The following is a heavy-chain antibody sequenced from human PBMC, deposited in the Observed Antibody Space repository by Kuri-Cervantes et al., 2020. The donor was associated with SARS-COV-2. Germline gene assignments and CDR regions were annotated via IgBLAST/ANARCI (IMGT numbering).Heavy chain of an antibody. D-gene: IGHD1-1*01. CDR1: GFTFSSYA. CDR2: INSYATII. CDR3: VRGGTSTEDYYYYYGMDV. J-gene: IGHJ6*02. Sequence: GGSLRLSCAASGFTFSSYAMSWVRQAPGKGLEYVSAINSYATIIYYADSVKGRFTISRDNSRNTLYLEMRNLRPDDTAVYFCVRGGTSTEDYYYYYGMDVWGQGTTVTVSS. V-gene: IGHV3-64D*08.